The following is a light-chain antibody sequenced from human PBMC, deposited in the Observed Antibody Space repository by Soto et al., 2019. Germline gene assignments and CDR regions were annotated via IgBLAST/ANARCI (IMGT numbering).Light chain of an antibody. CDR2: AAS. J-gene: IGKJ5*01. CDR3: QQANSFPIT. Sequence: DIQMTQSPSSLSASVGYRVTITCRASLRIGTYLSWFQQKPGKAPTILIYAASSLHSGVPSRFSGSGSGTDFSLTSSSLQPEDFATYYCQQANSFPITFGQGTRLEIK. V-gene: IGKV1-39*01. CDR1: LRIGTY.